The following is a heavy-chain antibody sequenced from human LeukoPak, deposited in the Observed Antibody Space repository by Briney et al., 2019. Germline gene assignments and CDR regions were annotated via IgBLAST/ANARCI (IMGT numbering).Heavy chain of an antibody. D-gene: IGHD3-10*01. CDR3: ARDSGTTGEVKFDP. J-gene: IGHJ5*02. Sequence: PSETLSLTCTVSGGYISSYYWSWIRQPPGKGLEWIGYIYYSGSTNYNPSLKSRVSMSVDTSKNQFSLKLSSVTAADTAVYYCARDSGTTGEVKFDPWGQGTLVTVSS. V-gene: IGHV4-59*12. CDR1: GGYISSYY. CDR2: IYYSGST.